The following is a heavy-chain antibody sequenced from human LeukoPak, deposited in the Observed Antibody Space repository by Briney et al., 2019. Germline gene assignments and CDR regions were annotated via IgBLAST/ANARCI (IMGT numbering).Heavy chain of an antibody. J-gene: IGHJ3*02. CDR2: IYHSGST. D-gene: IGHD4-11*01. Sequence: SETLSLTCTVSGYSISSGYYWGWIRQPPGKGLEWIGSIYHSGSTYYNPSLKSRVTISVDKSKNQFSLKLSSVTAADTAVYYCARSATTVTFGAFDIWGQGTMVTVSS. CDR1: GYSISSGYY. CDR3: ARSATTVTFGAFDI. V-gene: IGHV4-38-2*02.